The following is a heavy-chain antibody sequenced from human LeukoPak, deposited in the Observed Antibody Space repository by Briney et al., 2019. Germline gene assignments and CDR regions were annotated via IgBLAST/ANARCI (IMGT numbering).Heavy chain of an antibody. CDR3: ARGANGMDV. CDR2: ISTAGDT. V-gene: IGHV3-13*01. Sequence: GGSLRLSCAASGFTFSSYDMHWVRQAPGKGLEWVSAISTAGDTYYPGSVTGRCTISRQNAKNSLCLQMNSLRAGDTAVYYCARGANGMDVWGQGTTVTVSS. CDR1: GFTFSSYD. J-gene: IGHJ6*02.